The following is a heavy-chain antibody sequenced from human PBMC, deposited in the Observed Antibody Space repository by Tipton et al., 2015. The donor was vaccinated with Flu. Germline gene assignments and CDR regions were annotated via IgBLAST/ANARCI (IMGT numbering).Heavy chain of an antibody. CDR1: GFTFSDYY. CDR3: AREGGSGSYYDAFDI. Sequence: GSLRLSCAASGFTFSDYYMSWIRLAPGKGLEWVSHISSSASGIYYADSVRGRFTISRDNAKNSLYLQMNSLRGEDTAVYYCAREGGSGSYYDAFDIWGQGTMVTVSS. D-gene: IGHD3-10*01. CDR2: ISSSASGI. V-gene: IGHV3-11*04. J-gene: IGHJ3*02.